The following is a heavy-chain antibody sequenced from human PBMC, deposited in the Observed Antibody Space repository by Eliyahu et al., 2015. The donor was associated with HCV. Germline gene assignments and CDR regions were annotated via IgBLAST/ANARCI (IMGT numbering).Heavy chain of an antibody. V-gene: IGHV3-23*01. CDR3: AKDRYPGDSGEYFDAFDI. D-gene: IGHD3-22*01. CDR1: GFXFXTYA. Sequence: EMQLLESGGGLVQRGGSLRLSCAASGFXFXTYAMNWVRQAPGKGLEWVSGISGNDGTTYYAESAKGRFTISRDSSKTTLYLHMSSLRAGDTAVYYCAKDRYPGDSGEYFDAFDIWGQGTKVTVSA. CDR2: ISGNDGTT. J-gene: IGHJ3*02.